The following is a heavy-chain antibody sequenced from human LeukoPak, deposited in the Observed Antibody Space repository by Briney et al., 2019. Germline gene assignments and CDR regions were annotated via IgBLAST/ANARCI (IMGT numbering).Heavy chain of an antibody. D-gene: IGHD3-10*01. CDR3: ARAYYYGSGSYYFDY. J-gene: IGHJ4*02. Sequence: GASVKVSCEASGYTFTSYAMHWVRQAPGQRLEWMGWINAGNGNTKYSQKFQGRVTITRDTSASTAYMELSSLRSEDTAVYYCARAYYYGSGSYYFDYWGQGTLATVSS. CDR2: INAGNGNT. CDR1: GYTFTSYA. V-gene: IGHV1-3*01.